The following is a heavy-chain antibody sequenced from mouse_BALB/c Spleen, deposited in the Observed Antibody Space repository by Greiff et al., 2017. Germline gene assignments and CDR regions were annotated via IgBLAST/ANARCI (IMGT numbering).Heavy chain of an antibody. J-gene: IGHJ3*01. Sequence: DVMLVESGGGLVQPGGSRKLSCAASGFTFSSFGMHWVRQAPEKGLEWVAYISSGSSTIYYADTVKGRFTISRDNPKNTLFLQMTSLRSEDTAMYYCARKDYYGSGFAYWGQGTLVTVSA. D-gene: IGHD1-1*01. CDR1: GFTFSSFG. CDR3: ARKDYYGSGFAY. V-gene: IGHV5-17*02. CDR2: ISSGSSTI.